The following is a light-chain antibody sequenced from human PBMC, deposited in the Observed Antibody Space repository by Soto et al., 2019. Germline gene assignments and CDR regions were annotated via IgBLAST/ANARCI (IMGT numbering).Light chain of an antibody. Sequence: VVTQPPSASGTPGQRVTISCSGSSSNIGSNNVNWYQQLPGTAPKLLIYSNNQRPSGVPDRFSGSKSGTSASLAISGLQSDDEADYYCAAWDDSLNGFYVFGAGTKVTVL. CDR2: SNN. V-gene: IGLV1-44*01. CDR3: AAWDDSLNGFYV. J-gene: IGLJ1*01. CDR1: SSNIGSNN.